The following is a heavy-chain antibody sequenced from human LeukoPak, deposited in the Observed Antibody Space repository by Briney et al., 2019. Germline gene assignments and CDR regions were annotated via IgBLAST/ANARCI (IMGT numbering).Heavy chain of an antibody. J-gene: IGHJ4*02. V-gene: IGHV1-24*01. CDR2: FDPEDAET. Sequence: ASVKVSCKVSGYTLTELSMHWVRQAPGKGLEWMGGFDPEDAETIYAQKFQGRVTMTEDTSTDTAYMELSSLRSEDTAVYYCATGRQLWLRPPFDYWGQGTLVTVSS. CDR1: GYTLTELS. CDR3: ATGRQLWLRPPFDY. D-gene: IGHD5-18*01.